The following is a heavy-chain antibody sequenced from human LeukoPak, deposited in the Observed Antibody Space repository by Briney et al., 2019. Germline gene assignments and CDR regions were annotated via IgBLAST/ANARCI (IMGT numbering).Heavy chain of an antibody. CDR3: ARGRDDDVWGSYPTCFDF. D-gene: IGHD3-16*02. CDR1: GGSISSGSYD. Sequence: SQTLSLTCTVYGGSISSGSYDWAWIRQPAGKELEWIVRIYNSGSTSYNPSLKSRVTISMDTSKNQCSLKLNSVTAADTAVYYCARGRDDDVWGSYPTCFDFWGQGTLVTVSS. CDR2: IYNSGST. V-gene: IGHV4-61*02. J-gene: IGHJ4*02.